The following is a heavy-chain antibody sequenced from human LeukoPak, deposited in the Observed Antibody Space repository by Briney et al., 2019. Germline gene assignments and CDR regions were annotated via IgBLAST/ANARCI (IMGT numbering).Heavy chain of an antibody. CDR1: GFKFDDYG. D-gene: IGHD6-6*01. J-gene: IGHJ4*02. V-gene: IGHV3-20*04. CDR2: INWNGGST. CDR3: ARGQDSSSSALIDY. Sequence: PGGSLRLSCRGSGFKFDDYGMSWVRQAPGKGLEWVSGINWNGGSTGYADSVKGRFTISRDNAKNSLYLQMNSLRAEDTALYYCARGQDSSSSALIDYWGQGTLVTVSS.